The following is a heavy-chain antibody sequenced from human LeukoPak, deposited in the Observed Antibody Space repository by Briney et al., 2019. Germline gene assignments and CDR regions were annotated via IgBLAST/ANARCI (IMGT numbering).Heavy chain of an antibody. D-gene: IGHD2-2*02. Sequence: GGSLRLSCAASGFTFSSYWMHWVRQAPGKGLVWVSRINSDGSNSIYGDSVKGRFTISRDNAKNTLYLQLSGLRADDTAVYYCARGVDIVVVPAAIRRKAGDYFDYWGQGTLVTVSS. CDR2: INSDGSNS. J-gene: IGHJ4*02. V-gene: IGHV3-74*01. CDR1: GFTFSSYW. CDR3: ARGVDIVVVPAAIRRKAGDYFDY.